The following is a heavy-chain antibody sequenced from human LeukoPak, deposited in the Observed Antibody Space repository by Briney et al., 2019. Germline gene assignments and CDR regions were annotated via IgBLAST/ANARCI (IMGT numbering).Heavy chain of an antibody. CDR1: GGSISSSSYY. J-gene: IGHJ5*02. D-gene: IGHD1-26*01. Sequence: SETLSLTCTVSGGSISSSSYYWGWFRQPPGKGLEWIGSLYYTGSTYYNPSLKSRVTISADTSKNQFSLKLSSVTAADTAGYFCAPGSTQGNRGSWFDPWGQGTLVTVSS. V-gene: IGHV4-39*01. CDR3: APGSTQGNRGSWFDP. CDR2: LYYTGST.